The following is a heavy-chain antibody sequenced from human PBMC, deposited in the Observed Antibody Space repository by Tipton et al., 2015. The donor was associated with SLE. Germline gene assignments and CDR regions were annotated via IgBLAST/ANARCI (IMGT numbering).Heavy chain of an antibody. D-gene: IGHD3-16*01. CDR2: MYYSGST. Sequence: TLSLTCTVSGGPLSSFYWSWIRQPPGKGLEWIGYMYYSGSTNSGPSLKSRVSASVDTAKNQLSLKLASVTAADTAVYYCARDMGGPFDHWGQETLVTVSS. CDR1: GGPLSSFY. CDR3: ARDMGGPFDH. J-gene: IGHJ4*02. V-gene: IGHV4-59*01.